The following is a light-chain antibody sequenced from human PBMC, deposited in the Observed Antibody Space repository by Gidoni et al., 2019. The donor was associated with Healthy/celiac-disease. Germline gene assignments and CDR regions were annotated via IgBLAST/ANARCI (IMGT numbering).Light chain of an antibody. CDR1: QDISNY. CDR3: QQYDNLPLT. J-gene: IGKJ4*01. CDR2: DAS. V-gene: IGKV1-33*01. Sequence: DIQMTQSPSSLSASVGDRVTITCQASQDISNYLNWYQQKPGKAPKLLIYDASNLETGVPSRFSGSGSGTGFPFTLSSLQPEDIATYYCQQYDNLPLTFGGGTKVEIK.